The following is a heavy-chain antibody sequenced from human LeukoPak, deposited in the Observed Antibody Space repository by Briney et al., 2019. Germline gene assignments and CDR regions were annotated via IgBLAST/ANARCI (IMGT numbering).Heavy chain of an antibody. D-gene: IGHD3-22*01. CDR3: ARSPQTYYYDSSGYYAPPRHFDY. J-gene: IGHJ4*02. V-gene: IGHV4-59*12. CDR2: FHHSGST. Sequence: SETLSLTCTVSGGSISSYYWTWIRQSPGKGLEWIGFFHHSGSTYYNPSLKSRVTISVDTSKNQFSLKLSSVTAADTAVYYWARSPQTYYYDSSGYYAPPRHFDYWGQGTLVSVSS. CDR1: GGSISSYY.